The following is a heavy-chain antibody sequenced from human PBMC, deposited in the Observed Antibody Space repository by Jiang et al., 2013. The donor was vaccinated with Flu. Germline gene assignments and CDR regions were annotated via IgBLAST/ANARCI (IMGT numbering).Heavy chain of an antibody. CDR2: INAGNGNT. J-gene: IGHJ4*02. CDR3: ASAPGRYSSTLYFDY. Sequence: SGAEVKKPGASVKVSCKASGYTFTSYAMHWVRQAPGQRLEWMGWINAGNGNTKYSQKFQGRVTITRDTSASTAYMELSSLRSEDTAVYYCASAPGRYSSTLYFDYWGQGTLVTVSS. V-gene: IGHV1-3*01. CDR1: GYTFTSYA. D-gene: IGHD6-13*01.